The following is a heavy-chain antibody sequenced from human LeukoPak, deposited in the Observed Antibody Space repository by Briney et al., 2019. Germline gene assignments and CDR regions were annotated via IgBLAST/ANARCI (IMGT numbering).Heavy chain of an antibody. D-gene: IGHD1-14*01. V-gene: IGHV3-21*01. CDR3: ARGPEGSSLNWFDP. CDR1: GFTFSAYS. Sequence: GGSLRLSCSASGFTFSAYSMNWVRQAPGKGPEWVSYISSSGKYIYYADSVKGRFTISRDNAKNSLYLQMNSLRAEDTAVFYCARGPEGSSLNWFDPWGQGTLVTVSS. CDR2: ISSSGKYI. J-gene: IGHJ5*02.